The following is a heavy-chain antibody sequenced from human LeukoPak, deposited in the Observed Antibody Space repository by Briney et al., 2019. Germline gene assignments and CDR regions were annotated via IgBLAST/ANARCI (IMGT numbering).Heavy chain of an antibody. D-gene: IGHD1-26*01. CDR3: ARDWRGSLDY. J-gene: IGHJ4*02. CDR1: GFTFSSYM. V-gene: IGHV3-74*01. Sequence: GGSLRLSCAASGFTFSSYMMHWVRQAPGKGLVWVSHITNDGTIRYADSVKGRFTISRDNAKNTLYLQMNSLRAEGTAVYYCARDWRGSLDYWGQGTLVTVSS. CDR2: ITNDGTI.